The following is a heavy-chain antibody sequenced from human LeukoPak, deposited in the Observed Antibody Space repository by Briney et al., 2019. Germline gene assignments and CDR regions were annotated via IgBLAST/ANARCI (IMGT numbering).Heavy chain of an antibody. CDR2: IYTSGST. D-gene: IGHD2-2*02. CDR3: ARVRVPAAIGGDRDAFDI. CDR1: GGSISSYY. Sequence: PSETLSLTCTVSGGSISSYYWSWIRQPAGKGLEWIGGIYTSGSTKYNPSLKSRVTMSVDTSKNQFSLKLRSVTAADTAVYYCARVRVPAAIGGDRDAFDIWGQGTMVTVSS. V-gene: IGHV4-4*07. J-gene: IGHJ3*02.